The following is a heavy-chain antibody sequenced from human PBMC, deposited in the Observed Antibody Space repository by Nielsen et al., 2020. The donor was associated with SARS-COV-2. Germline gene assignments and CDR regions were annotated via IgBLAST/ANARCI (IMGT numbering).Heavy chain of an antibody. CDR2: VSHSGST. D-gene: IGHD3-16*01. J-gene: IGHJ6*04. Sequence: SETLSLTCAVSDGSLSGHYWTWIRQPPGKGLEWIGEVSHSGSTNTNPSLKSRVTISVDTSKSQFSLKLRSVTAADTAVYYCARGDWVPRQYYYMDVWGKGTTVTVSS. CDR1: DGSLSGHY. V-gene: IGHV4-34*01. CDR3: ARGDWVPRQYYYMDV.